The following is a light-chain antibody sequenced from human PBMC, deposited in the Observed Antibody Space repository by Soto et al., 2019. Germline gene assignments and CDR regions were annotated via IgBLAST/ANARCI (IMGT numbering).Light chain of an antibody. CDR1: SSDVGGYNF. Sequence: QSALTQPASVSGSPGQSITISCTGTSSDVGGYNFVSWYQQHPGKAPKLMISEVNKRPSGVPDRFSGSKSGHTASLTVSGLQAEDEADYYCTSYAGSNTLVFGGGTKLTVL. J-gene: IGLJ2*01. CDR3: TSYAGSNTLV. V-gene: IGLV2-8*01. CDR2: EVN.